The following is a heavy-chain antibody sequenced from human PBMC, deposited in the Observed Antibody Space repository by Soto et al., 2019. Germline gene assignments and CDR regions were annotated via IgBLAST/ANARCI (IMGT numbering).Heavy chain of an antibody. CDR2: ISWNSGSI. D-gene: IGHD2-2*01. Sequence: PGGSLRLSCAASGFTFDDYAMHWVRQAPGKGLEWVSGISWNSGSIGYADSVKGRFTISRDNAKNSLYLQMNSLRAEDTALYYCAKSTGGELGYCSSTSCPHPAYYYYYMDVWGKGTTLTVSS. J-gene: IGHJ6*03. V-gene: IGHV3-9*01. CDR1: GFTFDDYA. CDR3: AKSTGGELGYCSSTSCPHPAYYYYYMDV.